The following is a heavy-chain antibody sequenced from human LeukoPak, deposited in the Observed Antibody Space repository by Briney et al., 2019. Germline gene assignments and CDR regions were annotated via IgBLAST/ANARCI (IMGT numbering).Heavy chain of an antibody. CDR1: GGSISSSSYY. D-gene: IGHD1-14*01. Sequence: SETLSLTCTVSGGSISSSSYYWGWIRQPPGKGLEWIGSIYYSGSTYYNPSLEGRVTISVDTSKNQFSLKLSSVTAADTAVYYCARLPDGDYWGQGTLVTVSS. CDR2: IYYSGST. CDR3: ARLPDGDY. J-gene: IGHJ4*02. V-gene: IGHV4-39*07.